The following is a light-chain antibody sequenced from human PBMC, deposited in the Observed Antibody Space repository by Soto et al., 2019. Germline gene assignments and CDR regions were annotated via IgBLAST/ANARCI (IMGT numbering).Light chain of an antibody. CDR1: SSNIGGNS. CDR3: GSWDSSLSAYV. Sequence: VLTQPPSVSAAPGQKVTISFSGSSSNIGGNSVSWYQQLPGTAPKLLIYDDNKRPSGIPDRFSGSKSGTSATLGITGFQTGDEADYYCGSWDSSLSAYVFGTGTKVTVL. CDR2: DDN. J-gene: IGLJ1*01. V-gene: IGLV1-51*01.